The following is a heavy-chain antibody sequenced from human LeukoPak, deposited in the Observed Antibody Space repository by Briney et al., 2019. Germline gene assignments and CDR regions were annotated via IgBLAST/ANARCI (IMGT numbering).Heavy chain of an antibody. Sequence: GGSLRLSRAASGFTFSSHSMNWVRQAPGKGLEWVSLISSTGSYIYEADSVKGRFTISRDNAKNSLYLQMNSLRAEDTAVYYCVRDGHGSSSPFHNAFDIWGQGTMVTVSS. J-gene: IGHJ3*02. CDR3: VRDGHGSSSPFHNAFDI. CDR2: ISSTGSYI. V-gene: IGHV3-21*01. CDR1: GFTFSSHS. D-gene: IGHD6-6*01.